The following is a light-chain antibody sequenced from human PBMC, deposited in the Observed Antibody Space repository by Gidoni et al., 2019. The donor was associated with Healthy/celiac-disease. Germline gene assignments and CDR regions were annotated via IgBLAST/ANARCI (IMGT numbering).Light chain of an antibody. Sequence: DIQMTQSPPSLSASVGDRVTITCQASQDMSKHLNWYQQKPGKPPKLLIYNAAALGSGVPSRFGGSGSGTDYTLTISSLQTEDVETYYCQQYEDLPLTFGGGTKVDFK. V-gene: IGKV1-33*01. CDR2: NAA. CDR3: QQYEDLPLT. CDR1: QDMSKH. J-gene: IGKJ4*01.